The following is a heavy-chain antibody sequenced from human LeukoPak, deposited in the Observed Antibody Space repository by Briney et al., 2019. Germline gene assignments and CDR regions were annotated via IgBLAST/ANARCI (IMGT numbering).Heavy chain of an antibody. CDR3: ARHESSGWYGGFDATNYYYGMDV. D-gene: IGHD6-19*01. J-gene: IGHJ6*02. Sequence: PSETLSLTCTVSGGSISSSSYYWGWIRQPPGKGLEWIGSIYYSGSTNYNPSLKSRVTISVDTSKNQFSLKLSSVTAADTAVYYCARHESSGWYGGFDATNYYYGMDVWGQGTTVTVSS. V-gene: IGHV4-39*01. CDR1: GGSISSSSYY. CDR2: IYYSGST.